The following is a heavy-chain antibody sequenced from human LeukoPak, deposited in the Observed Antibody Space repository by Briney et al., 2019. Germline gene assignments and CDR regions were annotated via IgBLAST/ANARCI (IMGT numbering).Heavy chain of an antibody. V-gene: IGHV4-4*07. Sequence: SETLSLTCTVSSGSLGSYYWNWLRQPAGKGLEWVGHIFMSGSTDYNPPLKSRVTMSVDTSKNQFSLKLNSVTAADTAFYYCAREYSSSSGKALDYWGQGTLVTVSS. CDR3: AREYSSSSGKALDY. CDR2: IFMSGST. J-gene: IGHJ4*02. D-gene: IGHD6-6*01. CDR1: SGSLGSYY.